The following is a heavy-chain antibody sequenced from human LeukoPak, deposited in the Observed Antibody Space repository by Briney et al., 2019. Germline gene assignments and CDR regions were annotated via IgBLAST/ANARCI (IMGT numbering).Heavy chain of an antibody. CDR1: GYTFTSYG. Sequence: ASVKVSCKASGYTFTSYGISWVRQAPGQGLEWMGWISAYNGNTNYAQKLQGRVTMTTDTSTSTAYMELRSLRSDDTAVYYCARDRLGYFDWLLLDYWGQGTLVTVSS. CDR2: ISAYNGNT. V-gene: IGHV1-18*04. CDR3: ARDRLGYFDWLLLDY. D-gene: IGHD3-9*01. J-gene: IGHJ4*02.